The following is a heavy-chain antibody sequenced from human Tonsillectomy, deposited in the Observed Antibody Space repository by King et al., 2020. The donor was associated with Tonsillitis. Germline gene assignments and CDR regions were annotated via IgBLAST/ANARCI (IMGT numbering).Heavy chain of an antibody. V-gene: IGHV3-30-3*01. CDR2: ISYYGSNK. Sequence: QLVQSGGGVVQPGRSLRLSCAASGFTFSSYAMHWVRQAPGKGLEWVAVISYYGSNKYYADSVKGRFTISRDNSKNTLYLPMNSRRAEDTAVYYCARAGGYCSGGSCYHRGLDYWGQGTLVTVSS. CDR1: GFTFSSYA. D-gene: IGHD2-15*01. J-gene: IGHJ4*02. CDR3: ARAGGYCSGGSCYHRGLDY.